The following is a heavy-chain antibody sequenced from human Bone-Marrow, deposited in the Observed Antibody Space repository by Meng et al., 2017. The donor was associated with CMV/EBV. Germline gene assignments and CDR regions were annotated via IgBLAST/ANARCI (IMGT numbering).Heavy chain of an antibody. CDR2: ISAYNGNT. CDR3: ARSTMIVVLDY. J-gene: IGHJ4*02. V-gene: IGHV1-18*01. D-gene: IGHD3-22*01. Sequence: ASVKVSCKPSGYTFTSYDINWVRQAPGQGLEWMGWISAYNGNTNYAQKLQGRVTMTTDTSTSTAYMELRSLRSDDTAVYYCARSTMIVVLDYWGQGTLVPVSS. CDR1: GYTFTSYD.